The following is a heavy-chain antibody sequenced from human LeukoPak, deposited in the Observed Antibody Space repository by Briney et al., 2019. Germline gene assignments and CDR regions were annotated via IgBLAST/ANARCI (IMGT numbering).Heavy chain of an antibody. CDR3: AREFGYGYFDY. CDR2: INPNSGGT. D-gene: IGHD5-18*01. V-gene: IGHV1-2*06. J-gene: IGHJ4*02. Sequence: GSSVKVSCKASGGTFSSYAISWVRQAPGQGLEWMGRINPNSGGTNYAQKFQGRVTMTRDTSISTAYMELSRLRSDDTAVYYCAREFGYGYFDYWGQGTLVTVSS. CDR1: GGTFSSYA.